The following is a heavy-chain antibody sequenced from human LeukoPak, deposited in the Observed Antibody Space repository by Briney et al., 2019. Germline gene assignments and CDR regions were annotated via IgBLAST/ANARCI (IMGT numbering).Heavy chain of an antibody. D-gene: IGHD3-10*01. V-gene: IGHV3-23*01. CDR1: GFTFSSYA. J-gene: IGHJ4*02. CDR3: AKGLPLWFGEL. CDR2: ISGGGGSP. Sequence: GGALRLSCAASGFTFSSYAMSWGRQAPGKGLEWGSVISGGGGSPYYADAVKGRFTISRDNSTNTLYLQLNSLRAEDTAVYYCAKGLPLWFGELGGRGTLVTVSS.